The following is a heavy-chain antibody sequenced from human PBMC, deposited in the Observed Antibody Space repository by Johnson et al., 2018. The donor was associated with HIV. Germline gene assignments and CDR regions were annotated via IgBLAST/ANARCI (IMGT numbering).Heavy chain of an antibody. CDR3: ARAGGAVRVNGFDM. Sequence: VQLVESGGGVVRPGGSLRLSCAASGFTFDDFGMGWVRQAPGKGLEWVSGINWYGGRTGYADSVKGRFTISRDNAKNSLYLQMNSLRGEDTALYYCARAGGAVRVNGFDMWGQGTMVTVSS. D-gene: IGHD6-19*01. CDR2: INWYGGRT. J-gene: IGHJ3*02. V-gene: IGHV3-20*04. CDR1: GFTFDDFG.